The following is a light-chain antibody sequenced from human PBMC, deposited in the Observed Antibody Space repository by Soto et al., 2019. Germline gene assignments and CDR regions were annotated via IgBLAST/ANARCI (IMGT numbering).Light chain of an antibody. CDR3: MQALESPPT. V-gene: IGKV2-28*01. CDR1: LSRWKRSGQNC. J-gene: IGKJ4*01. CDR2: MGS. Sequence: DCVMTQSPLSRAVTPGGSASISCRSSLSRWKRSGQNCSNWYLQRPGQSPQLLIHMGSVRASGVPDRFSGSGSGTYFTLTISRVEAEDVGVYYCMQALESPPTFGGGTKMEIK.